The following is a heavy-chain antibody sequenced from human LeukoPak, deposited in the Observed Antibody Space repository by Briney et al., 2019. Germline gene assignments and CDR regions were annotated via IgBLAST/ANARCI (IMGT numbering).Heavy chain of an antibody. CDR1: GVSISSSIYY. V-gene: IGHV4-39*01. CDR3: ARIGHGANSHLKWYFDL. D-gene: IGHD4-23*01. CDR2: VFYSGSA. J-gene: IGHJ2*01. Sequence: SETLSLTCNVSGVSISSSIYYWGWIRQPPGKGLEWIGSVFYSGSAYYSPSFKSRLDIPLDTPKNQFSLKLSSVTAADTAVYYCARIGHGANSHLKWYFDLWGRGTLVTVSS.